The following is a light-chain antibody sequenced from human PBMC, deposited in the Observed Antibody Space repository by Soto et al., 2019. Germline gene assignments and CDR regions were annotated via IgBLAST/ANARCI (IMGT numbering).Light chain of an antibody. CDR1: RSNIGAGYD. V-gene: IGLV1-40*01. CDR3: QSYDSSLSGAG. Sequence: QSVLTQPPSVSGAPGQRVTISCTGSRSNIGAGYDVHWYQQLPGTAPKLLIYGNNNRPSGVPDRFSGSKSGTSASLAITGLRADDEADYYCQSYDSSLSGAGFGGGTKLTVL. CDR2: GNN. J-gene: IGLJ3*02.